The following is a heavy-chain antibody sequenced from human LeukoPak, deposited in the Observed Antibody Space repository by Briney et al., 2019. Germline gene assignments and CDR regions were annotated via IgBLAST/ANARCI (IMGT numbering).Heavy chain of an antibody. J-gene: IGHJ6*03. D-gene: IGHD3-3*01. CDR3: ARVAIFGVVINPNYYMDV. Sequence: GASVKVSCKASGGTFSSYAISWVRQAPGQGLEWMGGIIPIFGTANYAQKFQGRVTITTDESTSTAYMELSSLRSEDTAVYYYARVAIFGVVINPNYYMDVWGKGTTVTVSS. V-gene: IGHV1-69*05. CDR2: IIPIFGTA. CDR1: GGTFSSYA.